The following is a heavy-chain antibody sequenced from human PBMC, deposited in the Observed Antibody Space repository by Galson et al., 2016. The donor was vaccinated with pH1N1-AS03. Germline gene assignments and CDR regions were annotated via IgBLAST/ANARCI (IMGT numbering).Heavy chain of an antibody. V-gene: IGHV1-18*01. D-gene: IGHD3-10*01. J-gene: IGHJ4*02. CDR2: IGTYT. Sequence: SVKVSCKASGYTFTNYGISWVRQAPGQGLEYMGWIGTYTIYAQKLQGRVTMTTDTSTSTAYMELRSLRSDDTALYYCARSGSGSFYEGDFWCQGTLVSVSS. CDR1: GYTFTNYG. CDR3: ARSGSGSFYEGDF.